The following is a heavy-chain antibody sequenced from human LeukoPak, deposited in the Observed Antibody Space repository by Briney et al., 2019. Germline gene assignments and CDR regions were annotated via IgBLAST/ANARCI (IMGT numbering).Heavy chain of an antibody. D-gene: IGHD2-2*02. CDR2: IYYSGST. CDR3: ARDRVVVVPAAIRARGGYDAFDI. CDR1: GGSISSYY. V-gene: IGHV4-59*01. Sequence: PSETLSLTCTVSGGSISSYYWSWIRQPPGKELEWIGYIYYSGSTNYNPSLKSRVTISVDTSKNQFSLKLSSVTAADTAVYYCARDRVVVVPAAIRARGGYDAFDIWGQGTMVTVSS. J-gene: IGHJ3*02.